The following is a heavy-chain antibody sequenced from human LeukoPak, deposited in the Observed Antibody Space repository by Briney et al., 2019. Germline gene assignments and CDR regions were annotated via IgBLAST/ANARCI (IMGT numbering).Heavy chain of an antibody. J-gene: IGHJ4*02. CDR1: GFTFSSYA. V-gene: IGHV3-23*01. CDR2: ISGSGGST. CDR3: AKDLYRAAAGTENYDY. D-gene: IGHD6-13*01. Sequence: GSLRLSCAASGFTFSSYAMSWVRQAPGKGLEWVSAISGSGGSTYYADSVKGRFTISRDNSKNTLYLQMNSLRAEDTAVYYCAKDLYRAAAGTENYDYWGQGTLVTVSS.